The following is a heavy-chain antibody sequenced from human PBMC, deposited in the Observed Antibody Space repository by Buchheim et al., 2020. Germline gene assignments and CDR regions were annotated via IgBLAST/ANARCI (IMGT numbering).Heavy chain of an antibody. Sequence: QVQLQQWGAGLLKPSETLSLTCAVYGGSFSGYYWSWIRQPPGKGLEWIGEINHSGSTNYNPSLNSRVTISVDTSKNQSSMKLSAVTAADTAVYYCARGFIAAAGRGIDYWGQGTL. D-gene: IGHD6-13*01. CDR3: ARGFIAAAGRGIDY. CDR2: INHSGST. CDR1: GGSFSGYY. V-gene: IGHV4-34*01. J-gene: IGHJ4*02.